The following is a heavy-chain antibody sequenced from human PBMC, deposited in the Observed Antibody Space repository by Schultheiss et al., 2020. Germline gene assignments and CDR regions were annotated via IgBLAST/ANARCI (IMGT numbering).Heavy chain of an antibody. CDR1: GFTFSSYA. J-gene: IGHJ4*02. Sequence: GGSLRLSCAASGFTFSSYAMHWVRQSPGKGLEWVAVISYDGSNKYYADSVKGRFTISRDNARNTLYLQMNSLRADDTAVYYCARGGLHGYNYVAHFDYWGQGTLVTVSS. V-gene: IGHV3-30*04. D-gene: IGHD5-24*01. CDR3: ARGGLHGYNYVAHFDY. CDR2: ISYDGSNK.